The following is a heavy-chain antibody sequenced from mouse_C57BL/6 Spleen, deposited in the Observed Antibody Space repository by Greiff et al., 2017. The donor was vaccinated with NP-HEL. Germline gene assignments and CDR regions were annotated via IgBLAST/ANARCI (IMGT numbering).Heavy chain of an antibody. CDR1: GYTFTDYN. CDR3: ARSPIYYYGSSPWYFDY. D-gene: IGHD1-1*01. Sequence: VQLQQSGPELVKPGASVKMSCKASGYTFTDYNMHWVKQSHGKSLEWIGYINPNNGGTSYNQKFKGKATLTVNKSSSTAYMELRSLTSEDSAVYYCARSPIYYYGSSPWYFDYWGQGTTLTVSS. V-gene: IGHV1-22*01. CDR2: INPNNGGT. J-gene: IGHJ2*01.